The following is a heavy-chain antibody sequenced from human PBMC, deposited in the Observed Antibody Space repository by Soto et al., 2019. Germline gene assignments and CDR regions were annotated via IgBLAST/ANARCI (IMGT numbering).Heavy chain of an antibody. CDR1: GFTFNNYG. V-gene: IGHV3-30*18. J-gene: IGHJ4*02. CDR2: ISNDGDDQ. D-gene: IGHD3-10*01. CDR3: AKEGIELWSAFDN. Sequence: QVQLVESGGGVVQPGRSLRLSCTASGFTFNNYGIHWVRQAPGKGLEWVAVISNDGDDQYYADSVKDRFTISRDNSRNTLYLQMNSLRPEDTAMYYCAKEGIELWSAFDNWGQGTLVTVSS.